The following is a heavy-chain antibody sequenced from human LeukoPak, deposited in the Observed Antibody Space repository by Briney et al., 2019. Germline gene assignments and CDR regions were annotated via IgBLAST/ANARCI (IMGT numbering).Heavy chain of an antibody. Sequence: SETLSLTCTVSGGSISSYYWGWIRQPPGKGLEWIGYIYYSGSTNYNPSLKSRVTISVDTSKNQFSLKLSSVTAADTAVYYCARSSGSGYSMDVWGQGTTVTVSS. J-gene: IGHJ6*02. CDR1: GGSISSYY. CDR2: IYYSGST. V-gene: IGHV4-59*08. CDR3: ARSSGSGYSMDV. D-gene: IGHD3-10*01.